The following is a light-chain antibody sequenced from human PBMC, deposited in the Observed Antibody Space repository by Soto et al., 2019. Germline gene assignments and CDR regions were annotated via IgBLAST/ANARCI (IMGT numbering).Light chain of an antibody. CDR1: QDISNY. V-gene: IGKV1-33*01. CDR3: QHFDNLPLT. Sequence: DIQMTQSPSSLSASVGDRVTITCPASQDISNYLNWYQQKPGKAPKLLIYDASNLETGVPSRFSGSGSGTDFTFTISSLQPEDIATYYCQHFDNLPLTFGGGTTVEIK. CDR2: DAS. J-gene: IGKJ4*01.